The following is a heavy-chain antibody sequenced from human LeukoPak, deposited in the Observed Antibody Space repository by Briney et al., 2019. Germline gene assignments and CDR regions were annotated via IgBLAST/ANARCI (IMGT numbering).Heavy chain of an antibody. V-gene: IGHV1-18*01. Sequence: ASVKVSCKASGYTFTNYGLCWVRQAPGQGLEWMGWISGHSGDTNYAQKFQGRVTITTDESTSTAYMELSSLRSEDTAVYYCARPGIVGAPRYDAFDIWGQGTMVTVSS. J-gene: IGHJ3*02. D-gene: IGHD1-26*01. CDR1: GYTFTNYG. CDR3: ARPGIVGAPRYDAFDI. CDR2: ISGHSGDT.